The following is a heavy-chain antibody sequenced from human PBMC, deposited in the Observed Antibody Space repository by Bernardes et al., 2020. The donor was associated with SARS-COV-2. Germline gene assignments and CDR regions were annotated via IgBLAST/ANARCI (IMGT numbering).Heavy chain of an antibody. CDR1: GFTFSSYA. J-gene: IGHJ2*01. V-gene: IGHV3-23*01. D-gene: IGHD6-19*01. CDR2: ISGSGGST. Sequence: GGSLRLSCAASGFTFSSYAMSWVRQAPGKGLEWVSAISGSGGSTYYADSVKGRFTIARDNAKNSLYLQMNSLRAEDTAVYYCARVPPTQRPQWLGSYWYFDLWGRGTLVTVSS. CDR3: ARVPPTQRPQWLGSYWYFDL.